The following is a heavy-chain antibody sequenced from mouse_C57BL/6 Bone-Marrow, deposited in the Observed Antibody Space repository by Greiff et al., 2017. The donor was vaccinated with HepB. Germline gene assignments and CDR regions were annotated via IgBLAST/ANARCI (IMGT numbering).Heavy chain of an antibody. CDR2: IYPGDGDT. V-gene: IGHV1-80*01. CDR3: ARGGTGFYAMDY. Sequence: VQLQQSGAELVKPGASVKISCKASGYAFSSYWMNWVKQRPGKGLEWIGQIYPGDGDTNYNGKFKGKAPLTADKSSSTAHMQLSSRTSEDSAVYFCARGGTGFYAMDYWGQGTAVTVSS. D-gene: IGHD4-1*01. J-gene: IGHJ4*01. CDR1: GYAFSSYW.